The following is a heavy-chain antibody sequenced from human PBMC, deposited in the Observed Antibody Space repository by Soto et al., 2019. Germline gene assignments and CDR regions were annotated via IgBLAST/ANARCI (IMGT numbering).Heavy chain of an antibody. CDR1: GFTFSSYG. CDR3: ARDPTEYCSGGSCYFRPRLGGYYYYGMDV. D-gene: IGHD2-15*01. J-gene: IGHJ6*02. CDR2: IWYDGSNK. Sequence: GGSLRLSCAASGFTFSSYGMHWVRQAPGKGLEWVAVIWYDGSNKYYADSVKGRFTISRDNSKNTLYLQMNSLRAEDTAVYYCARDPTEYCSGGSCYFRPRLGGYYYYGMDVWGQGTTVTVSS. V-gene: IGHV3-33*01.